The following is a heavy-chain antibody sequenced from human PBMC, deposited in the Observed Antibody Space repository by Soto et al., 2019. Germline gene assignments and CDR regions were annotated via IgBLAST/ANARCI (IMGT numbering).Heavy chain of an antibody. V-gene: IGHV1-18*01. CDR1: GYTYTSYG. CDR2: ISAYNGNT. D-gene: IGHD2-2*01. J-gene: IGHJ5*02. CDR3: AREGWDIVVVPAAIGYGWFDP. Sequence: ASVKVSCKASGYTYTSYGISWVRQAHGQGLEWMGWISAYNGNTNYAQKLQGRVTMTTDTSTSTAYMELRSLRSDDTAVYYCAREGWDIVVVPAAIGYGWFDPWGQGTLVTVSS.